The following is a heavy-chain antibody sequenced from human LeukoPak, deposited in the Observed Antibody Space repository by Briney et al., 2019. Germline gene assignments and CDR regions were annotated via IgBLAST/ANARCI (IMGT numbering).Heavy chain of an antibody. CDR3: ARDSEPVVPAAISYYGMDV. CDR1: GGTFSSYA. CDR2: IIPIFGTA. J-gene: IGHJ6*02. Sequence: SVKVSCKASGGTFSSYAISWVRQAPGQGLEWMGGIIPIFGTANYAQKFQGRVTITADESTSTAYMELSSLRSEDTAVYYCARDSEPVVPAAISYYGMDVWGQGTTVTVSS. V-gene: IGHV1-69*01. D-gene: IGHD2-2*01.